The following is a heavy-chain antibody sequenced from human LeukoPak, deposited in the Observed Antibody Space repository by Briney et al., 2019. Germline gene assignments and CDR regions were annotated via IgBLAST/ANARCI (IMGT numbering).Heavy chain of an antibody. V-gene: IGHV3-53*01. CDR2: IYGGGAT. CDR1: GFTVSHDY. Sequence: GGSLRLSCAVSGFTVSHDYMSWVRQAPGKGLEWVSVIYGGGATYYADSVRGRFTISRDNFENTLFLQMDNLRAEDTAVYYCTRLLPSSHHFFDSWGQGTLVAVSS. D-gene: IGHD6-6*01. CDR3: TRLLPSSHHFFDS. J-gene: IGHJ4*02.